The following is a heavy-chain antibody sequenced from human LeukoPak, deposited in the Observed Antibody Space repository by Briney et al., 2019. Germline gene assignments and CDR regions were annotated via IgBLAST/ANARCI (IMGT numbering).Heavy chain of an antibody. CDR1: GGSISSSSYY. D-gene: IGHD6-6*01. V-gene: IGHV4-39*01. J-gene: IGHJ4*02. CDR2: IYYSGST. Sequence: SETLSLTCTVSGGSISSSSYYWGWISQPPGKGLEWIGSIYYSGSTYYNPSLKSRVTISVDTSKNQFSLKLSSVTAADTAVYYCARHRHSSSSDYFDYWGQGSLVTVSS. CDR3: ARHRHSSSSDYFDY.